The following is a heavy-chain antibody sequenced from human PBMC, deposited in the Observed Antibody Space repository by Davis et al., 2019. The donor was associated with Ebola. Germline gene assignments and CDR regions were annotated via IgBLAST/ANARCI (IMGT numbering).Heavy chain of an antibody. V-gene: IGHV1-3*01. CDR2: VHGGNGNT. J-gene: IGHJ4*02. Sequence: ASVKVSCKASGFTLTNYAIHWVRQAPGQRLEWMGWVHGGNGNTKYSQRFQGRVTITTDTSASTVYLDLTSLRSDATAVFYCARASFGYNSGWNADYWGPGSLVTVSS. CDR1: GFTLTNYA. CDR3: ARASFGYNSGWNADY. D-gene: IGHD6-19*01.